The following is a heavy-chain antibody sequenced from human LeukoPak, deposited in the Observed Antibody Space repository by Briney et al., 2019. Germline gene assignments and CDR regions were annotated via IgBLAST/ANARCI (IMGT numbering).Heavy chain of an antibody. CDR1: GFTFSSYS. CDR2: ISSGSSTI. V-gene: IGHV3-48*01. J-gene: IGHJ3*02. CDR3: ARSSVI. D-gene: IGHD6-6*01. Sequence: GGSLRLSCAASGFTFSSYSMNWVRQAPGKGLEWVSYISSGSSTIYYADSVKGRFTISRDNAKNSLYLQMNSLRAEDTAVYYCARSSVIWGQGTMVTVSS.